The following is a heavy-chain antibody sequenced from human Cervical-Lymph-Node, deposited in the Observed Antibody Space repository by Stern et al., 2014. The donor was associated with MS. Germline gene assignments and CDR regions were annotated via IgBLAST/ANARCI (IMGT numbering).Heavy chain of an antibody. CDR1: GGTFANYT. D-gene: IGHD2-8*02. CDR3: ARFSG. CDR2: IIPFFDKT. Sequence: QMQLVQSGARGKKPGSSGGASCKPSGGTFANYTITWGRQAPGQGLQWMVEIIPFFDKTTYAQNFRGRLTITADTSTTTVYMELSSLRSADTAIYYCARFSGWGQGTLVIVSS. J-gene: IGHJ4*02. V-gene: IGHV1-69*06.